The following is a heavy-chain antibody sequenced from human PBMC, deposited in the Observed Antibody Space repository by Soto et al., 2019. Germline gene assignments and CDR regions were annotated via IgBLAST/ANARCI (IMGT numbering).Heavy chain of an antibody. D-gene: IGHD3-3*01. V-gene: IGHV5-51*01. CDR1: GCSIISYW. Sequence: VEPLQISCTGSGCSIISYWIGLMRQMPGKGLEWMGTLYPGDSDTRYSPSFQGQVTISADKSISTAYLQWSSLKASDTAMYYCARHNVLRGAFDVWGQGTMVTVSS. J-gene: IGHJ3*01. CDR3: ARHNVLRGAFDV. CDR2: LYPGDSDT.